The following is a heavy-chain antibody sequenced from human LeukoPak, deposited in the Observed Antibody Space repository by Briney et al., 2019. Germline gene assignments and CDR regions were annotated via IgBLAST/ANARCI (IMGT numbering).Heavy chain of an antibody. J-gene: IGHJ6*03. D-gene: IGHD3-22*01. CDR2: VNWNGDTT. CDR1: GFTFDNHG. CDR3: ARNGYYDSYGFYFHLYYHMDV. Sequence: GGSLRLSCAASGFTFDNHGMSWVRQVPGKGLEWVSSVNWNGDTTAYEDSVKGRFTISRDNAKKSLYLQMNSLRAEDTALYYCARNGYYDSYGFYFHLYYHMDVWGKGTTVTVSS. V-gene: IGHV3-20*04.